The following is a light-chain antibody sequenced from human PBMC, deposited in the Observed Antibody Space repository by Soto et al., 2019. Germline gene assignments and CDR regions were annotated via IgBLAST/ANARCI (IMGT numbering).Light chain of an antibody. J-gene: IGKJ5*01. CDR1: QSVSSY. CDR3: QQRSNLIT. V-gene: IGKV3-11*01. Sequence: EIVLTQSPATLSLSPGNRATLSCRASQSVSSYLAWYQQKPGQAPRLLIYDASNRATGIPARFSGSGSGTDFTLTIRSLEPGDFAVYYCQQRSNLITFGQGTRLEIK. CDR2: DAS.